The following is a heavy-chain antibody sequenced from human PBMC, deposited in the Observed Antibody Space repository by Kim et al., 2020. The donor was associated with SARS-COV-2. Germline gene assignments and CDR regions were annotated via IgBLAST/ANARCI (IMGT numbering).Heavy chain of an antibody. CDR2: IYPGDSDT. V-gene: IGHV5-51*01. CDR1: GYSFTSYW. D-gene: IGHD3-9*01. J-gene: IGHJ4*02. Sequence: GESLKISCKGSGYSFTSYWIGWVRQMPGKGLEWMGIIYPGDSDTRYSPSFQGQVTISADKSISTAYLQWSSLKASDTAMYYCARLSGTRYYDILTGYYTFDYWGQGTLVTVSS. CDR3: ARLSGTRYYDILTGYYTFDY.